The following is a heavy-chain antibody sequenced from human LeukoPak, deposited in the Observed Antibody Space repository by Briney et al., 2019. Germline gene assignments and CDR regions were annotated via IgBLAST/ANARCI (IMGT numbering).Heavy chain of an antibody. CDR3: ARVGVTRVARAPNYYFDY. CDR1: RYTFTIYY. CDR2: INPSGGST. Sequence: SVKLSCKASRYTFTIYYMHCVPHPPGQGLECMGIINPSGGSTSYAQKFQGRVSMTRDTSTSTVYMELSSLRSEDTAVYYCARVGVTRVARAPNYYFDYWGQGTLVTVSS. J-gene: IGHJ4*02. D-gene: IGHD5-12*01. V-gene: IGHV1-46*01.